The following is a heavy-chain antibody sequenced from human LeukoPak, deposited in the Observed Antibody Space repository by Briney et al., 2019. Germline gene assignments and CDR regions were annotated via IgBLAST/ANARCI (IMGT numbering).Heavy chain of an antibody. D-gene: IGHD3-22*01. V-gene: IGHV3-23*01. CDR2: ISGSGGVT. CDR1: GFTFSSYA. Sequence: GGSLRLSCAASGFTFSSYAMSWVRQAPGKGLEWVSDISGSGGVTYYADSVKGRVTVSRDNSKSTLYLQMNSLRAEDTAVYYCAKSSYYDSSGYYREYYFDYWGQGTLVTVSS. J-gene: IGHJ4*02. CDR3: AKSSYYDSSGYYREYYFDY.